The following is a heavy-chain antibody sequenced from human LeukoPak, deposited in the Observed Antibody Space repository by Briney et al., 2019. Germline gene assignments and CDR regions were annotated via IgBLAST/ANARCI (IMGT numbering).Heavy chain of an antibody. J-gene: IGHJ6*03. CDR3: ARMFIKAVGTHYYFYMDV. CDR1: GFTFSSYS. D-gene: IGHD1-1*01. CDR2: ISSSSSTI. V-gene: IGHV3-48*01. Sequence: GGSLRLSCAASGFTFSSYSMNWVRQAPGKGLEWVSYISSSSSTIYYADSVKGRFTISRDNAKNSLYLQMNSLRAEDTAVYYCARMFIKAVGTHYYFYMDVWGKGTTVTVSS.